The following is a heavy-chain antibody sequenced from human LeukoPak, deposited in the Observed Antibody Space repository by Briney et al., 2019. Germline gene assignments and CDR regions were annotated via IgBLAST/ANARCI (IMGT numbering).Heavy chain of an antibody. CDR2: IYTSGST. J-gene: IGHJ4*02. D-gene: IGHD1-26*01. CDR3: ARGVGWAPAHQYYFDY. CDR1: GGSISSYY. Sequence: SETLSLTCTVSGGSISSYYWSWIRQPAGKGLEWIGRIYTSGSTNYNPSLKSRVTMSVDTSKNQFSLKLSSVTAADTAVYYCARGVGWAPAHQYYFDYWGQGTLVTVSS. V-gene: IGHV4-4*07.